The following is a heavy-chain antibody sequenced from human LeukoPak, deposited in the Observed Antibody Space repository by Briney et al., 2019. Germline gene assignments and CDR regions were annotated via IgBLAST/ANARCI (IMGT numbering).Heavy chain of an antibody. V-gene: IGHV3-74*01. D-gene: IGHD3-22*01. CDR2: INSDGSVT. CDR1: GFTFSTYW. CDR3: ARGHGTNYYDSSGYFS. Sequence: GGSLRLSCAASGFTFSTYWMHWVRQAPGKGLVWVSRINSDGSVTNYAESVRGRFTVSRDNAKTTLYPQMNSLRDEDTAVYYCARGHGTNYYDSSGYFSWGQGTLVTVSS. J-gene: IGHJ4*02.